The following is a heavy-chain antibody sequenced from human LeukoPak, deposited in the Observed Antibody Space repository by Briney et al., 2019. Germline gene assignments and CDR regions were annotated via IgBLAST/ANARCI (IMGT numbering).Heavy chain of an antibody. CDR2: MNPNSGNT. CDR3: ARGEMATLTPLD. Sequence: GASVKVSCKASGYTFTSYDINWVRQATGQGLEWMGWMNPNSGNTGYAPKFQGRVTMTRNTSISTAFMELSSLRSEDTAVYYCARGEMATLTPLDWGQRTLVTVSS. V-gene: IGHV1-8*01. CDR1: GYTFTSYD. D-gene: IGHD5-24*01. J-gene: IGHJ4*02.